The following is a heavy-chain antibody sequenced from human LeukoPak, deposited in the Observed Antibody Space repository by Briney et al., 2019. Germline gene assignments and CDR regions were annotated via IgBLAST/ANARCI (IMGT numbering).Heavy chain of an antibody. CDR2: ISSSSSYI. CDR1: GSTISSYS. J-gene: IGHJ4*02. D-gene: IGHD3-9*01. V-gene: IGHV3-21*01. Sequence: GGSLRLSCAASGSTISSYSMNWVRQALGKGLEWVSSISSSSSYIYYADSVKGRFTISRDNAKNSLYLQMNSLRAEDTAVYYCARTYDILTGPFDYWGQGTLVTVSS. CDR3: ARTYDILTGPFDY.